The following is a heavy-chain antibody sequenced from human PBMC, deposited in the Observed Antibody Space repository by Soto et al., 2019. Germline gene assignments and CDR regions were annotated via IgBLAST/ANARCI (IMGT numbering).Heavy chain of an antibody. Sequence: SETLSLTCAVYGGSFSGYYWSWIRQPPGKGLEWIGEINHSGSTNYNPSLKSRVTIPVDTSKNQFSLKLSSVTAADTAVYYCARVEEYDILTGPSLPFDYWGQGTLVTVSS. CDR1: GGSFSGYY. J-gene: IGHJ4*02. D-gene: IGHD3-9*01. CDR2: INHSGST. V-gene: IGHV4-34*01. CDR3: ARVEEYDILTGPSLPFDY.